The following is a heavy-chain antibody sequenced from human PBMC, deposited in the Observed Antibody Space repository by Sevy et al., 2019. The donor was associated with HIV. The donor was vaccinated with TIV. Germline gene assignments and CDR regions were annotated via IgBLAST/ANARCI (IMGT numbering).Heavy chain of an antibody. V-gene: IGHV3-9*01. D-gene: IGHD3-10*01. J-gene: IGHJ3*02. CDR2: ISWNSGSI. Sequence: GGSLRLSCAASGFTFDDYAMHWVRQAPGKGLEWVSGISWNSGSIGYADSVKGRFTISRDNAKNSLYLQMNSLRAEDTALYYCAKGSMVRGVIITDDAFDIWGQGTIVTVSS. CDR1: GFTFDDYA. CDR3: AKGSMVRGVIITDDAFDI.